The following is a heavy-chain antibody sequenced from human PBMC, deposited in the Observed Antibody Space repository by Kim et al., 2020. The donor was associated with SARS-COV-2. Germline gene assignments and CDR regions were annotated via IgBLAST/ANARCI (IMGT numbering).Heavy chain of an antibody. Sequence: GGSLRLSWAASGFTFSSYSMNWVRQAPGKGLEWVSYISSSSSTIYYADSVKGRFTISRDNAKNSLYLQMNSLRAEDTAVYYCARELLILTGYYNAFDYWGQGTLVTVSS. J-gene: IGHJ4*02. D-gene: IGHD3-9*01. CDR2: ISSSSSTI. CDR1: GFTFSSYS. CDR3: ARELLILTGYYNAFDY. V-gene: IGHV3-48*01.